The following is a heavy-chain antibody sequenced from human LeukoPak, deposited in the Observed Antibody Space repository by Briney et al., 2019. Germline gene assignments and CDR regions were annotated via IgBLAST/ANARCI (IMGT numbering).Heavy chain of an antibody. V-gene: IGHV3-7*04. CDR1: GSTLSEFW. J-gene: IGHJ4*02. CDR2: IKQDGREK. CDR3: VGGYGWLPDY. D-gene: IGHD6-19*01. Sequence: GGSLRLSCAASGSTLSEFWMNWVRQAPGKGLEWVANIKQDGREKNYVDSVKGRFTISRDNAKNSAYLQMNNLRVDDTAVYYCVGGYGWLPDYWGQGTLVTVS.